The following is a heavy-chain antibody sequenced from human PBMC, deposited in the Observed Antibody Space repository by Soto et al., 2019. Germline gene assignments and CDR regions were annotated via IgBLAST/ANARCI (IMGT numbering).Heavy chain of an antibody. CDR1: GGSISSGGYS. CDR2: IYHSGST. D-gene: IGHD2-15*01. J-gene: IGHJ4*02. CDR3: ARGQVVAAQH. V-gene: IGHV4-30-2*01. Sequence: QLQLQESGSGLVKPSQTLSLTCAVSGGSISSGGYSWSWIRQPPGKGLEWIGYIYHSGSTYYNPSLXSXVXIXXDRSKTQFSLKLSAVTAADTAVYYCARGQVVAAQHWGQGTLVTVSS.